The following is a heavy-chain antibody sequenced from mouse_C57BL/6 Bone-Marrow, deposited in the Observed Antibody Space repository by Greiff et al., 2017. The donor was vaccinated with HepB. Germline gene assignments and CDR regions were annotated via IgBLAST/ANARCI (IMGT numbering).Heavy chain of an antibody. Sequence: VQLQQPGAELVKPGASVKLSCKASGYTLTGYWITWGRQRPGQGLGWIGDIYPGSGSTNYNEKFKSKATLTVDTSSSTAYMQLSSLTSEDSAVYYCARREVDYYAMDYWGQGTSVTVSS. J-gene: IGHJ4*01. D-gene: IGHD1-1*02. CDR3: ARREVDYYAMDY. V-gene: IGHV1-55*01. CDR1: GYTLTGYW. CDR2: IYPGSGST.